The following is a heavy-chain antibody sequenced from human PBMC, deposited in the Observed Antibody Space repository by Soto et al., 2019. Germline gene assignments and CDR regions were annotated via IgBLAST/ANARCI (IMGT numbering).Heavy chain of an antibody. CDR3: AKDLSHYYGSGSYYNALDV. J-gene: IGHJ6*02. Sequence: GGSLRLSCAASGFTFSSYAMSWVRQAPGKGLEWVSAISGSGGSTYYTDSVKGRFTISRDNSKNTLYLQMNSLRAEDTAVYYCAKDLSHYYGSGSYYNALDVWGQGTTVTVSS. D-gene: IGHD3-10*01. CDR1: GFTFSSYA. CDR2: ISGSGGST. V-gene: IGHV3-23*01.